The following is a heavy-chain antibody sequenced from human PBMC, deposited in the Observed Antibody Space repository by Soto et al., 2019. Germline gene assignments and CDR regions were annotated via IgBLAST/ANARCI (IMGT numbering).Heavy chain of an antibody. Sequence: QVQLVQSGAEVKEPGASVKISCKASGYTFTSFYIHWVRQAPGQGLEWMGIVNPNGGSKNYAQNFKGRITISRDTSTSTVYMDLSSLRSEDTAVYYCVRGLAAGDYWGQGTLVTVSS. CDR3: VRGLAAGDY. D-gene: IGHD6-6*01. J-gene: IGHJ4*02. CDR1: GYTFTSFY. CDR2: VNPNGGSK. V-gene: IGHV1-46*03.